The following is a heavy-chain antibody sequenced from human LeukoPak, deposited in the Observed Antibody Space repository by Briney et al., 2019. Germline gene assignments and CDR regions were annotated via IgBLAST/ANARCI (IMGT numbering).Heavy chain of an antibody. V-gene: IGHV3-53*01. CDR2: IYSGGNT. J-gene: IGHJ4*02. CDR1: GFTVSSNY. CDR3: ATACWEGTTCSRYAFDY. D-gene: IGHD2-2*01. Sequence: GGSLRLSCAASGFTVSSNYMSWLRQAPEEGLEWVSVIYSGGNTNYADSVKGRFTISRDNSKNTLYLQMNSLRAEDTAVYYCATACWEGTTCSRYAFDYWGQGTLVTVSS.